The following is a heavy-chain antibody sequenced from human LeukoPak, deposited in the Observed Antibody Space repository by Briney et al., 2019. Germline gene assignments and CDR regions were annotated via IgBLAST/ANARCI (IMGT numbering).Heavy chain of an antibody. CDR2: ISAYNSNT. CDR1: GYTFTSYG. Sequence: ASVKVSCKASGYTFTSYGISWVRQAPGQGLEWMGWISAYNSNTNYAQKLQGRGTMTTDTSTSTAYMEMRSLRSDDTAVYYCARDSSPNLFDPWGQGTLVTVSS. J-gene: IGHJ5*02. CDR3: ARDSSPNLFDP. D-gene: IGHD6-13*01. V-gene: IGHV1-18*01.